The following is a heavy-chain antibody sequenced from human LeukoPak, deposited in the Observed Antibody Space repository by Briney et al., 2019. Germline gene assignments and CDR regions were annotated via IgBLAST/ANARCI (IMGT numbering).Heavy chain of an antibody. CDR2: ISGSGGST. V-gene: IGHV3-23*01. J-gene: IGHJ4*02. CDR1: GFTFSSYA. Sequence: GGSLRLSCAASGFTFSSYAMTWVRQAPGKGLEWVSAISGSGGSTWYAYSVRGRFTISRDNSKNTMYLQMNSLRADDTAVYYCAKGVSSVGVPVHLDYWGQGTLVTVSS. CDR3: AKGVSSVGVPVHLDY. D-gene: IGHD1-26*01.